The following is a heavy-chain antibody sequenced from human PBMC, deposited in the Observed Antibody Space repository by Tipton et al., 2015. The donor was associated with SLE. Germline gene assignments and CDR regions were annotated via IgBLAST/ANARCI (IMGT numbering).Heavy chain of an antibody. CDR3: ARDRQRTMVRGGDNWFDP. J-gene: IGHJ5*02. D-gene: IGHD3-10*01. V-gene: IGHV4-31*03. CDR2: IYYSGST. CDR1: GGSISSGGYY. Sequence: LRLSCTVSGGSISSGGYYWSWIRQHPGKGLEWIGYIYYSGSTYYNPSLKSRVTISVDKSKNQFSLKLSSVTAADTAVYYCARDRQRTMVRGGDNWFDPWGQGTLVTVSS.